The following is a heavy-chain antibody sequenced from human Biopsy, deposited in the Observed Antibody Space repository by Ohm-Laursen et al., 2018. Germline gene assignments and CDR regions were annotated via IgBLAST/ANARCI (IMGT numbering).Heavy chain of an antibody. Sequence: GSSVKVSCKVSGYTLTDLSMHWVRQAPGKGLEWMGGFAPENGKTIYAQKFQGRVTMTEDTSTDTAYMELSNLRSEDTAVYYCAGDINNWNVNYWGQGTLGIVSS. V-gene: IGHV1-24*01. J-gene: IGHJ4*02. CDR1: GYTLTDLS. D-gene: IGHD1-20*01. CDR2: FAPENGKT. CDR3: AGDINNWNVNY.